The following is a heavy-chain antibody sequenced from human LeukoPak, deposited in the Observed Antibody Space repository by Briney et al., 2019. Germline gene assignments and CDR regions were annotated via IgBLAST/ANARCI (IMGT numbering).Heavy chain of an antibody. D-gene: IGHD3-3*01. CDR3: ARDQYDTWSRRGNFDS. CDR2: VKLDGSEK. V-gene: IGHV3-7*03. Sequence: GGSLRLSCVASGFTFGKYWMSWVRQAPGKGLEWVANVKLDGSEKNYVDSVKGRFTISRDNTKNSLYLQMNSLRVEDTAVFYCARDQYDTWSRRGNFDSWGQGTLVIVSS. J-gene: IGHJ4*02. CDR1: GFTFGKYW.